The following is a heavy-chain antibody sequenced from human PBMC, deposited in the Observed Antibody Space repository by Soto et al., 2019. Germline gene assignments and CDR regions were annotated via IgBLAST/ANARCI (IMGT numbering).Heavy chain of an antibody. Sequence: ASVKVSCKASGGTFSSYAISWVRQAPGQGLEWMGGIIPIFGTANYAQKFQGRVTITADESTSTAYMELSSLRSEDTAVYYCAREIVGATSYYYYGMDVWGQGTTVTVS. D-gene: IGHD1-26*01. CDR2: IIPIFGTA. CDR1: GGTFSSYA. J-gene: IGHJ6*02. V-gene: IGHV1-69*13. CDR3: AREIVGATSYYYYGMDV.